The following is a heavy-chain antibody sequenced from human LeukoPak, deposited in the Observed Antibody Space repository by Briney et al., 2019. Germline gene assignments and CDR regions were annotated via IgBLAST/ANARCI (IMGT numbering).Heavy chain of an antibody. CDR1: GGSISSGSYY. CDR2: IYTSGST. D-gene: IGHD2-2*01. V-gene: IGHV4-61*02. CDR3: ARGSTRATLDY. J-gene: IGHJ4*02. Sequence: SQTLSLTCTVSGGSISSGSYYWSWIRQPAGKGLEWIGRIYTSGSTNYNPSLKSRVTISVDTPKNQFSLKLSSVTAADTAVYYCARGSTRATLDYWGQGTLVTVSS.